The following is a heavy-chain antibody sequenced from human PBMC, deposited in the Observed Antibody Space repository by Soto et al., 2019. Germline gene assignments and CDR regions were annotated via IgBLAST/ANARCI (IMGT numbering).Heavy chain of an antibody. Sequence: QVQLVQSGAEVKKPGSSVKVSCKASGGTFSSYAISWVRQAPGQGLEWMGGIIPIFGTANYAQKFQGRVTITADESTSTAYMELSSLRSEDTAVYYCARDRLWGSGSYGGRGYYYYGMDVWGQGTTVTVSS. J-gene: IGHJ6*02. V-gene: IGHV1-69*01. CDR3: ARDRLWGSGSYGGRGYYYYGMDV. D-gene: IGHD3-10*01. CDR1: GGTFSSYA. CDR2: IIPIFGTA.